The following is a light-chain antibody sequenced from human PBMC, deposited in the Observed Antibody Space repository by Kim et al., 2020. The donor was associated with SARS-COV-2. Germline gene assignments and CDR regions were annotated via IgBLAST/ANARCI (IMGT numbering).Light chain of an antibody. Sequence: DILMTQSPSSLSASVGDRVTITCRASQSITTYLAWYQHKPGKVPKLLIYSASGLPSGVPSRFSGSGSGTDFTLTISSLQPEDFATYYCQQSDSIPFTFGPGTKVDIK. CDR1: QSITTY. CDR3: QQSDSIPFT. CDR2: SAS. J-gene: IGKJ3*01. V-gene: IGKV1-39*01.